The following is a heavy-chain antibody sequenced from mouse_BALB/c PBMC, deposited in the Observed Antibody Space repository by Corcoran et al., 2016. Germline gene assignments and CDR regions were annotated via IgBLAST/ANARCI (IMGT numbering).Heavy chain of an antibody. J-gene: IGHJ4*01. CDR2: IDPANGNT. V-gene: IGHV14-3*02. D-gene: IGHD1-1*01. CDR1: GVNIKDTY. Sequence: EVQLQQSGAELVKPGASVKLSCTASGVNIKDTYMQWVKQRPEQGLEWIGRIDPANGNTKYDPKFQGKATRTADTSSNTAYLQLSSLTSEDTAVYYVARAVVDYAMDYWGQGTSATVSS. CDR3: ARAVVDYAMDY.